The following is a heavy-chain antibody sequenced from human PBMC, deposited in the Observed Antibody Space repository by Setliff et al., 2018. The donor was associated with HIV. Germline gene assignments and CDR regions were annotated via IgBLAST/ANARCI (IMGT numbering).Heavy chain of an antibody. Sequence: SETLSLTCVVSGGSISSYNWWSWVRQPPGKGLEWIGEIYHSGSTYYNPSLKSRVTISVDKSKKQFSLKLSSVTAADTAVYYCAAFPTLGIYYGMDVWGQGTTVTVSS. CDR2: IYHSGST. J-gene: IGHJ6*02. V-gene: IGHV4-4*02. CDR1: GGSISSYNW. CDR3: AAFPTLGIYYGMDV. D-gene: IGHD2-15*01.